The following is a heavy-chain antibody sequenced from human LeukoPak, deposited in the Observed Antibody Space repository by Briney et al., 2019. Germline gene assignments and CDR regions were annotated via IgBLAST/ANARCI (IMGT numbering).Heavy chain of an antibody. CDR2: INPNSGGT. J-gene: IGHJ6*03. D-gene: IGHD5-12*01. CDR1: GYTFTGYY. CDR3: ARRYSGYESLGYYYYMDV. V-gene: IGHV1-2*02. Sequence: ASMKVSCKASGYTFTGYYMHWVRQAPGQGLEWMGWINPNSGGTNYAQKFQGRVTMTRDTSISTAYMELSRLRSDDTAVYYCARRYSGYESLGYYYYMDVWGKGTTVTVSS.